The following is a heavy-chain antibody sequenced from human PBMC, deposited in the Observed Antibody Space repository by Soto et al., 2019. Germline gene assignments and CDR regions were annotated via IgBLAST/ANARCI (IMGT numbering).Heavy chain of an antibody. Sequence: QVQLQESGPGLVKPSQTLSLTCTVSGGSISSGGYYWSWIRQHPGKGLEWIGYIYYSGSTYYNPSLKSRVTIAVGTSKNQCSLKLSSVTAADTAVYYWARDSWEEHYCDYWGQGTLVTVSS. CDR3: ARDSWEEHYCDY. CDR2: IYYSGST. V-gene: IGHV4-31*03. D-gene: IGHD1-26*01. CDR1: GGSISSGGYY. J-gene: IGHJ4*02.